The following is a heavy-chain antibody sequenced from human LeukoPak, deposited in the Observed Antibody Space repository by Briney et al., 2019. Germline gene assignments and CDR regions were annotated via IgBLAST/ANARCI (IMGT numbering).Heavy chain of an antibody. CDR1: GFTFSSYT. CDR2: ITSTSSYI. J-gene: IGHJ2*01. V-gene: IGHV3-21*01. CDR3: ARGAGLRRYFDL. Sequence: GGSLRLSCAASGFTFSSYTMNWVRQAPGKGLEWVSSITSTSSYIYYADSVKGRFTISRDNAKNSLYLQMNSLRAEDTAVYYCARGAGLRRYFDLWGRGTLVTVSS.